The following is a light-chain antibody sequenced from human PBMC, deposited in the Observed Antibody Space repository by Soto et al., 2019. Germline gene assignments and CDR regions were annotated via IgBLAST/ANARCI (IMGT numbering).Light chain of an antibody. CDR1: QAVSTW. Sequence: DIQMTKSPSSVSASVGDTVTITCRASQAVSTWLAWYQQKPGGAPKLLIYAASTLQSGVPSRFSGSGSGTDFTLTIRSLQPEDFATYYCQQGASCPRTFGGGTKVDIK. V-gene: IGKV1-12*01. CDR3: QQGASCPRT. CDR2: AAS. J-gene: IGKJ4*01.